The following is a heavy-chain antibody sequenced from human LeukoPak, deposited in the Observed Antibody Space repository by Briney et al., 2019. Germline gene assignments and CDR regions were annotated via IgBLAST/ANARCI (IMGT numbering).Heavy chain of an antibody. D-gene: IGHD1-14*01. J-gene: IGHJ4*02. V-gene: IGHV3-7*03. CDR2: IKQDGSET. CDR3: AKATGYLL. Sequence: GGSLRLSCATSGFTFTNYWMSWVRQAPGKGLEWVASIKQDGSETYYVDSVKGRFTISRDNAENSLYVQMNSLRAEDTAVYYCAKATGYLLWGQGTLVTVSS. CDR1: GFTFTNYW.